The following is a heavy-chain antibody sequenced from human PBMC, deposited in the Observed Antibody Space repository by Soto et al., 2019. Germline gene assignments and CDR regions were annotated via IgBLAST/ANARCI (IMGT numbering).Heavy chain of an antibody. D-gene: IGHD2-8*02. CDR2: INHSGST. V-gene: IGHV4-34*01. CDR1: GGSFSGYY. J-gene: IGHJ4*02. CDR3: ARDKITGLFDY. Sequence: SETLSLTCAVYGGSFSGYYWTWIRQPPGTGLGWIGEINHSGSTNFNPSLKSRVTISVDTSKNQFSLKLTSVTAADTAVYYCARDKITGLFDYWGQGTLVTVSS.